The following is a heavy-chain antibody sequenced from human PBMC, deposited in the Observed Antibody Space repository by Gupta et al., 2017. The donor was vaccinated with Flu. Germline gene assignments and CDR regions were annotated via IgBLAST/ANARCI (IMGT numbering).Heavy chain of an antibody. Sequence: QVTLKESGPVLVKPTETLTLTCSVSGFSLSDARVGVSWIRQPPGKALEWLAHSFSNDERSFSASLRSRLTISRDTSKSQVFLSMTNMDPVDTATYYCARMIAACSGGSCSHFDFWGQGALVTVSS. CDR3: ARMIAACSGGSCSHFDF. CDR2: SFSNDER. V-gene: IGHV2-26*01. CDR1: GFSLSDARVG. J-gene: IGHJ4*02. D-gene: IGHD2-15*01.